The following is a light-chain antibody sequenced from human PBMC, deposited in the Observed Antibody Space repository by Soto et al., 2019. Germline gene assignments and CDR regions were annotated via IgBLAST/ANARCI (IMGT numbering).Light chain of an antibody. Sequence: DIVMTQSPDSLAVSLGERATINCKSSQSVLYSSNNKNYLAWYQQKPGQPPKLLIYWASTRESGVPGRFSGSGAWTDFTLTISSLQAEDVAVYYCQQYYSTPLTFGGGTKVDIK. CDR3: QQYYSTPLT. CDR2: WAS. V-gene: IGKV4-1*01. J-gene: IGKJ4*01. CDR1: QSVLYSSNNKNY.